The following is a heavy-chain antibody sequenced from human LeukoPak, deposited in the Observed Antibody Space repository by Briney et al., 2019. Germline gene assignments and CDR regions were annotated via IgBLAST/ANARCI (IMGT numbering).Heavy chain of an antibody. CDR2: INPSGGST. D-gene: IGHD5-24*01. V-gene: IGHV1-46*01. CDR3: ARVGGYNLHYYYYMDV. CDR1: GYTFTSYY. Sequence: ASVKVSCKASGYTFTSYYMHWVRQAPGQGLEWMGIINPSGGSTSYAQKFQGRVTMTRDTSTSTVYMELRSLRSDDTAVYYCARVGGYNLHYYYYMDVWGKGTTVTVSS. J-gene: IGHJ6*03.